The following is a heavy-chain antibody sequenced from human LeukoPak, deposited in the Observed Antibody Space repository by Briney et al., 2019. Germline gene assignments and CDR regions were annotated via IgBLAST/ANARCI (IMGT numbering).Heavy chain of an antibody. CDR1: GFTFSSYG. D-gene: IGHD1-26*01. Sequence: GGSLRLSCAASGFTFSSYGMSWVRQAPCKGLEWVSTISGSAYNTYYADSVKGRFTISRDNSANTLYLQMNSLRAEDTALYYCAKHSGSYFIYYVDSWGQGTLVTVSS. CDR3: AKHSGSYFIYYVDS. J-gene: IGHJ4*02. CDR2: ISGSAYNT. V-gene: IGHV3-23*01.